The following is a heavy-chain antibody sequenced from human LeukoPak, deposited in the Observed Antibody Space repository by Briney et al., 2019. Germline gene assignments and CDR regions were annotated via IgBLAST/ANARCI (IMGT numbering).Heavy chain of an antibody. V-gene: IGHV3-21*01. D-gene: IGHD2-2*01. J-gene: IGHJ4*02. CDR3: ARDIQAYCSSTSCHPYYFDY. CDR2: ISSSSSYI. CDR1: GFTFSSYS. Sequence: GGSLRLSCAASGFTFSSYSMNWLRQAPRKALEWGSSISSSSSYIYYADSVNGRFTISRDNAKNSLYLQRNSLRAEDTAVYYCARDIQAYCSSTSCHPYYFDYWGQGTLVTVSS.